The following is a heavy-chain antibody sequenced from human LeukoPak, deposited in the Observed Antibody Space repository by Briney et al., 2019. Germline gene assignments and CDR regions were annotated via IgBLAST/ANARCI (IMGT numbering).Heavy chain of an antibody. CDR3: ARAWGVGATFDY. CDR1: GFMFSSYA. D-gene: IGHD1-26*01. V-gene: IGHV3-21*01. Sequence: GGSLRLSCAASGFMFSSYAMNCVRQAPGKGLEWVSSISSSSSYIYYADSVKGRFTISRDNAKNSLYLQMNSLRAEDTAVYYCARAWGVGATFDYWGQGTLVTVSS. J-gene: IGHJ4*02. CDR2: ISSSSSYI.